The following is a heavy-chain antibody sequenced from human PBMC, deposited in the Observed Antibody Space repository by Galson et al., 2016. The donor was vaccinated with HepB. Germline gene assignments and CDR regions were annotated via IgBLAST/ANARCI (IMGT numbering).Heavy chain of an antibody. J-gene: IGHJ4*02. CDR1: GGSISDYY. Sequence: ETLSLTCTVSGGSISDYYCSWIRQSPGKGLEWIGHIYNSGNNKYNPSLESRVTISVDTSKNQFFLDVNSMTAADTAIYYCSATTTGWHAWWGQGNLVTVSS. CDR2: IYNSGNN. V-gene: IGHV4-59*01. CDR3: SATTTGWHAW. D-gene: IGHD6-19*01.